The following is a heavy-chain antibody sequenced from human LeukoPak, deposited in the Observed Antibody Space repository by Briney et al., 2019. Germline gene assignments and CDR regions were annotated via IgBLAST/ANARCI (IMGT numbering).Heavy chain of an antibody. CDR1: GGTFSSYA. CDR2: INPSGGST. J-gene: IGHJ4*02. D-gene: IGHD6-13*01. Sequence: GASVKVSCKASGGTFSSYAISWVRQAPGQGLEWMGIINPSGGSTSYAQKFQGRVTMTRDMSTSTVYMELSSLRSEDTAVYYCARGHSSSWYKVWGQGTLVTVSS. V-gene: IGHV1-46*01. CDR3: ARGHSSSWYKV.